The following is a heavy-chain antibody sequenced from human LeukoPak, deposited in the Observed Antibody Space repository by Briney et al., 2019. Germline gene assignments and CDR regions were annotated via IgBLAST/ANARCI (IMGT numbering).Heavy chain of an antibody. D-gene: IGHD3-22*01. CDR2: INPNSGGT. Sequence: ASVKVSCKASGYTFTGYYMHWVRQAPGQGLEWMGWINPNSGGTNYAQKFQGRVTMTRDTSISTAYMELSRLRFDDTAVYYCARGYYYDSSGEDYWGQGTLVTVSS. CDR3: ARGYYYDSSGEDY. CDR1: GYTFTGYY. J-gene: IGHJ4*02. V-gene: IGHV1-2*02.